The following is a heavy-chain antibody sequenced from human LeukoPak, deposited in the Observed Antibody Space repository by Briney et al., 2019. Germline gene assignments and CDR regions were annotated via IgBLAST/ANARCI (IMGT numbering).Heavy chain of an antibody. CDR2: IYYSGST. J-gene: IGHJ4*02. V-gene: IGHV4-31*03. CDR3: AKELVVITTVDY. CDR1: GGSISSGGYY. D-gene: IGHD3-22*01. Sequence: SETLSLTCTVSGGSISSGGYYWSWIRQHPGQGLEWIGYIYYSGSTYYNPSLKSRVTISVDTSKNQFSLKLSSVTAEDTAVYYCAKELVVITTVDYWGQGTLVTVSS.